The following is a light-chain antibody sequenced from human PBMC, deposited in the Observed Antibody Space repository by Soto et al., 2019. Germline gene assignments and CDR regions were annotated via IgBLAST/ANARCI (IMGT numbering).Light chain of an antibody. V-gene: IGKV3-20*01. Sequence: EIVLTQSPGTLSLSPGERATLSCRASQSVSSSYLAWYQQKPGQAPRLLIYGASSRATGIPDRFSGGGSWTDFTRTISRLELEEFAVYYCQQYGSTLFTFGGGTKVEIK. CDR3: QQYGSTLFT. CDR2: GAS. J-gene: IGKJ4*01. CDR1: QSVSSSY.